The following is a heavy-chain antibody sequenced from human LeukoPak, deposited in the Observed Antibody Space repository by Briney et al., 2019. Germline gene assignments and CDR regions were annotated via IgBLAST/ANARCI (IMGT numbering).Heavy chain of an antibody. CDR3: ARDPSRRSGGGVA. J-gene: IGHJ4*02. Sequence: PGGSLRLSCAASGFTFSSYGMHWVRQAPGKGLEWVAVIWYDGSNKYYAYSVKGRFTISRDNAKNSLYLQMNSLRAEDTAVYYCARDPSRRSGGGVAWGQGTLVTVSS. CDR1: GFTFSSYG. CDR2: IWYDGSNK. D-gene: IGHD2-15*01. V-gene: IGHV3-33*01.